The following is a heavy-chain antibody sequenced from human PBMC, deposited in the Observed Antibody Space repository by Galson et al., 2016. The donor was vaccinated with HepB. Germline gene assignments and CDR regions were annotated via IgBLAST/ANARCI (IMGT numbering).Heavy chain of an antibody. CDR1: GFIVSTKY. CDR2: MHAGGKT. D-gene: IGHD4/OR15-4a*01. V-gene: IGHV3-53*01. Sequence: SLRLSCAASGFIVSTKYINWVRQAPGKGLEWVSVMHAGGKTEYADSVKGRFTISRDNSKNILYLQMNSLRADDTAVYYCAGLNFGEDFWGQGTLVTVSS. J-gene: IGHJ4*02. CDR3: AGLNFGEDF.